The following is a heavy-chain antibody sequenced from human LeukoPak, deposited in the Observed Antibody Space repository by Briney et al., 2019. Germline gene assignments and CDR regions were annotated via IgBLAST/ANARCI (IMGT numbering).Heavy chain of an antibody. CDR3: AKDATNDYYYDSSGYFLY. Sequence: GGSLRLSCAASGFTFSSYGMSWVRQAPGKGLEWVSAISGSGGSTYYADSVKGRFTISRDNSKNTLYLQMNSLRAEDTAIYYCAKDATNDYYYDSSGYFLYWGQGTLVTVSS. D-gene: IGHD3-22*01. CDR2: ISGSGGST. J-gene: IGHJ4*02. V-gene: IGHV3-23*01. CDR1: GFTFSSYG.